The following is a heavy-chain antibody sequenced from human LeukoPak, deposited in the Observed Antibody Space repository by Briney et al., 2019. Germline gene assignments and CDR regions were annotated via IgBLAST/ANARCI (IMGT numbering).Heavy chain of an antibody. CDR1: GGSFSGYY. D-gene: IGHD5-12*01. Sequence: SETLSLTCAVYGGSFSGYYWSWIRQPPGKGLEWIGEINHSGSTNYTPSLQSRVTISVDTSKNQFSLKLSSVTAADTAVYYCARGSIIVATIEFDYWGQGTLVTVSS. V-gene: IGHV4-34*01. CDR3: ARGSIIVATIEFDY. CDR2: INHSGST. J-gene: IGHJ4*02.